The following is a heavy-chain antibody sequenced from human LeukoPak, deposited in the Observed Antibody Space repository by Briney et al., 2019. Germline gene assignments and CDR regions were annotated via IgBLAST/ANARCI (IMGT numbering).Heavy chain of an antibody. CDR2: INQYGTEK. V-gene: IGHV3-7*04. D-gene: IGHD3-10*01. CDR3: AREVREVPH. CDR1: GFTFSSYW. Sequence: PGGSLRLSCAVSGFTFSSYWMGWVRQAPGKGLEWVAKINQYGTEKYSVDSVKGRFTISRDNAKNSLYLQMNSLRAEDTAVYYCAREVREVPHWGQGTLVTVSS. J-gene: IGHJ4*02.